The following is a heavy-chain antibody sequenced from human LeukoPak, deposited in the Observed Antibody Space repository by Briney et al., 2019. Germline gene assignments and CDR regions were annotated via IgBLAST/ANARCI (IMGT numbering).Heavy chain of an antibody. CDR3: ARSFSGSYYFEY. J-gene: IGHJ4*02. V-gene: IGHV4-61*02. CDR2: IYTSGKT. Sequence: SETLSLTCTVSGDSISSGRYYWSCVRQPAGKELEWIGRIYTSGKTDYNPYTPSLKSRVTVSLDTSKNQLSLFLTSVTAADTAMYYCARSFSGSYYFEYWGQGTLVTVSS. CDR1: GDSISSGRYY. D-gene: IGHD1-26*01.